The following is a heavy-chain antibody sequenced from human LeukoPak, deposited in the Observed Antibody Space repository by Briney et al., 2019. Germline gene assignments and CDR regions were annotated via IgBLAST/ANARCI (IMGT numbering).Heavy chain of an antibody. V-gene: IGHV3-23*01. J-gene: IGHJ5*02. CDR3: AKMLAVAGTSGWFDP. CDR1: GFTFSNYG. D-gene: IGHD6-19*01. CDR2: ISGSGGST. Sequence: GGSLRLSCAASGFTFSNYGMSWVRQAPGKGLEWVSAISGSGGSTYYADSVKGRFTISRDNSKNTLYLQMNSLRAEDTAVYYCAKMLAVAGTSGWFDPWGQGTLVTVSS.